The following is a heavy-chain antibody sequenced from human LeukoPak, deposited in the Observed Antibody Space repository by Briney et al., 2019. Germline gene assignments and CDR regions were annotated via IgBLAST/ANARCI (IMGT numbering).Heavy chain of an antibody. V-gene: IGHV3-74*01. CDR1: GFTFRSYW. Sequence: PGGSLRLSFAASGFTFRSYWMHWVRQAPGKGLVWFSRINTEGTSTTYADFVKGRFTISRDNSKNTLYLQMNSLRAEDTAVYYCAKEEWLSSPHCSGGSCYPYYFDYWGQGTLVTVSS. CDR2: INTEGTST. CDR3: AKEEWLSSPHCSGGSCYPYYFDY. J-gene: IGHJ4*02. D-gene: IGHD2-15*01.